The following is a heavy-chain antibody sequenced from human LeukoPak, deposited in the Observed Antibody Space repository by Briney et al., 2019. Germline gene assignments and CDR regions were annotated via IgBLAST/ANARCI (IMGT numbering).Heavy chain of an antibody. CDR2: MNPNSGNT. D-gene: IGHD6-13*01. V-gene: IGHV1-8*01. J-gene: IGHJ4*02. Sequence: ASVKVSCKASGYTFTSYDINWVRQATGQGLEWMGWMNPNSGNTGYAQKFQGRVTMTRNTSISTAYMELGSLRSEDTAVYYCARHVRVIAAYDYWGQGTLVTVSS. CDR1: GYTFTSYD. CDR3: ARHVRVIAAYDY.